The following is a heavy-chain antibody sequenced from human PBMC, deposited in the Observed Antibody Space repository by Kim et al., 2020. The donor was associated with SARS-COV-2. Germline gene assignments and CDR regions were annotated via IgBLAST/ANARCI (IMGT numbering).Heavy chain of an antibody. V-gene: IGHV3-23*01. J-gene: IGHJ6*02. CDR2: ISGSGGST. CDR3: AKVIRGWGLESYYYYGMAF. D-gene: IGHD3-10*01. Sequence: GGSLRLSCAASGFTFSSYAMSWVRQAPGKGLEWVSGISGSGGSTYYADSVKGRFTISRDNSKNTLYLQMNSLRAKDTAVYYCAKVIRGWGLESYYYYGMAFWGQGTTVTVPS. CDR1: GFTFSSYA.